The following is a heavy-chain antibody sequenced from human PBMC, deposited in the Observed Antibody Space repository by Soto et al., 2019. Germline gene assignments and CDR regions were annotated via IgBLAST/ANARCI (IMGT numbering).Heavy chain of an antibody. CDR1: Y. CDR2: ISSSGTII. Sequence: YISWIRQAPGKGLGWVSYISSSGTIIYHADSVKGRFTISRDNAKNSLFLQMNSLRAEDTAVYYCARGKSIFYGMDVWGQGTTVTVSS. V-gene: IGHV3-11*01. D-gene: IGHD2-15*01. CDR3: ARGKSIFYGMDV. J-gene: IGHJ6*02.